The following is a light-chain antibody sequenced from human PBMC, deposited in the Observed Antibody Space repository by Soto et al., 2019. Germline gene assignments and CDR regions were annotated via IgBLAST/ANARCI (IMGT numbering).Light chain of an antibody. Sequence: DIQMTQSPSTLSAFVGARVTITCRASQSISSWLAWYQQKPGKAPNLLIHEASRLESGVPSRFSGSESGTEFTLTISGLHPDDFATYYCQQYTNFPLTFGGGTTVEIK. CDR2: EAS. CDR1: QSISSW. CDR3: QQYTNFPLT. V-gene: IGKV1-5*01. J-gene: IGKJ4*01.